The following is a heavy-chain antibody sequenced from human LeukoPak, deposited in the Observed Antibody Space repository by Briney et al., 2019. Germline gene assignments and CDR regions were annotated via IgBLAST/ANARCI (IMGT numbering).Heavy chain of an antibody. CDR1: GFTFSSYA. CDR2: ISYDGSNK. J-gene: IGHJ4*02. CDR3: ARDGPYSSLDY. V-gene: IGHV3-30*04. D-gene: IGHD6-13*01. Sequence: GGSLRLSCAASGFTFSSYAMHWVRQAPGKGLEWVAVISYDGSNKYYADSVKGRFTISRDNSKNTLYLQMNSLRAEDTAVYYCARDGPYSSLDYWGQGTLVTVSS.